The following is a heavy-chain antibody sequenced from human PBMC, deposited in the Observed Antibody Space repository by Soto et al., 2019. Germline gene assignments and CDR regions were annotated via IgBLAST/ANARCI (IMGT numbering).Heavy chain of an antibody. CDR2: ISGSGGST. J-gene: IGHJ4*02. CDR3: AKIEGVWGMVRGTDY. V-gene: IGHV3-23*01. CDR1: GFTFSSYA. Sequence: GGSLRLSCAASGFTFSSYAMSWVRQAPGKGLEWVSAISGSGGSTYYADSVKGRFTISRDNSKNTLYLQMNSLRAEDTAVYYCAKIEGVWGMVRGTDYWGQGTLVTVSS. D-gene: IGHD3-10*01.